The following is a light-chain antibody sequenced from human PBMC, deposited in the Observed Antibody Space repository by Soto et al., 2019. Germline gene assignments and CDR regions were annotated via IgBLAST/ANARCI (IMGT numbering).Light chain of an antibody. V-gene: IGKV3-20*01. J-gene: IGKJ1*01. Sequence: EIVLTQSPGALSLSPGERATLSCGASQSVSSSYLVWYQQKPGQAPRLLIYGASTRATGIPDRFSGSGSGTDFTLTISRLEPEDFAVYYCQQYGSSPRTFGQGTKV. CDR3: QQYGSSPRT. CDR2: GAS. CDR1: QSVSSSY.